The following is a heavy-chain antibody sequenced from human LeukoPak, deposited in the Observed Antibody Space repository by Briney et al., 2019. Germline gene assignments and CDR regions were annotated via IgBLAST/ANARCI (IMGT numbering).Heavy chain of an antibody. D-gene: IGHD1-1*01. J-gene: IGHJ4*02. CDR1: GLTFSIYG. Sequence: GGSLRLSCAASGLTFSIYGMHWVRQAPGKGLEWVAFIRYDGSNKYYADSVKGRFTISRDNSKNTLFLQMNSLRGEDTAVYYCAKGAWDDYYFDYWGQGILVTVSS. CDR3: AKGAWDDYYFDY. CDR2: IRYDGSNK. V-gene: IGHV3-30*02.